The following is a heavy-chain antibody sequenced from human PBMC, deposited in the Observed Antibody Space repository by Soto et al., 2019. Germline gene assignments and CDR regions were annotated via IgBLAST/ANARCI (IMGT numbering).Heavy chain of an antibody. CDR2: IDASGNT. J-gene: IGHJ6*02. CDR1: FDSITTYY. D-gene: IGHD6-13*01. CDR3: ARYSNNWFQTEGMDV. V-gene: IGHV4-4*07. Sequence: SETLSLTCTVSFDSITTYYWSGIRQPAGKGLEWIGRIDASGNTNYNPSLNSRVTMSIDTSKKQFSLKLTSVTAADTAIYYCARYSNNWFQTEGMDVWGQGTTVTVSS.